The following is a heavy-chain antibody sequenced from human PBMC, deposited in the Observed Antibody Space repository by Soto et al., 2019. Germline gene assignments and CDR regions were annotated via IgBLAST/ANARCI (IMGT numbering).Heavy chain of an antibody. D-gene: IGHD6-19*01. CDR2: IYYSGST. J-gene: IGHJ4*02. V-gene: IGHV4-59*01. CDR3: AHSSGWYDYDY. CDR1: GGSISSYY. Sequence: SETLSLTCTVSGGSISSYYWSWIRQPPGKGLEWIGYIYYSGSTNYNPSLKSRVTISVDTSKNQFSLKLSSVTAADTAVYYCAHSSGWYDYDYWGQGTLVTVSS.